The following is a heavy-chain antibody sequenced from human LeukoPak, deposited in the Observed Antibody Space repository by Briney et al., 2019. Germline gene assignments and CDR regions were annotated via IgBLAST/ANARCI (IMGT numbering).Heavy chain of an antibody. CDR3: ARASATRPPKHTTYYYYYGMDV. CDR1: GGTFSSYA. J-gene: IGHJ6*02. CDR2: IIPIFGTA. V-gene: IGHV1-69*13. Sequence: ASVKVSCEASGGTFSSYAISWVRQAPGQGLEWMGGIIPIFGTANYAQKFQGRVTITADESTSTAYMELSSLRSEDTAVYYCARASATRPPKHTTYYYYYGMDVWGQGTTVTVSS. D-gene: IGHD6-6*01.